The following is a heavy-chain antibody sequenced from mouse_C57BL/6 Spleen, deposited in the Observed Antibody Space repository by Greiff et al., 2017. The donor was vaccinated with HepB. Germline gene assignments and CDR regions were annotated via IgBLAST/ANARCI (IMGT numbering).Heavy chain of an antibody. D-gene: IGHD2-10*02. J-gene: IGHJ3*01. CDR1: GYTFTDYE. V-gene: IGHV1-15*01. CDR3: TRVCD. CDR2: IDPETGGT. Sequence: QVQLQQSGAELVRPGASVTLSCKASGYTFTDYEMHWVKQTPVHGLEWIGAIDPETGGTAYNQKFKGKAKLTADKSSSTAYMELSSLTSEDSAVYYCTRVCDWGQGTRVTVSA.